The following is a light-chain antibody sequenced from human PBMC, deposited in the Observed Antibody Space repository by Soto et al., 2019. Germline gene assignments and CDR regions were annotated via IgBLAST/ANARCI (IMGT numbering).Light chain of an antibody. V-gene: IGLV2-23*01. CDR2: EGS. J-gene: IGLJ2*01. CDR3: FSYAGSSTLV. CDR1: SSDVGSYNL. Sequence: QSALTQPASVSGSPGQSITISCTGTSSDVGSYNLVSWYQQHPGKAPKLMIYEGSKRPSGVSNRFSGSKSGNTASLTISVLQAEDEADYYCFSYAGSSTLVFGGGTKLTVL.